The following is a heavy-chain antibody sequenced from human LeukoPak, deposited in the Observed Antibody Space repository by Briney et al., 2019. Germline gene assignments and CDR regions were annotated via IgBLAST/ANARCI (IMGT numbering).Heavy chain of an antibody. CDR3: ARVSLIVVVPGILDY. CDR2: ISYDGTNK. J-gene: IGHJ4*02. CDR1: GFTFSSSD. V-gene: IGHV3-30-3*01. D-gene: IGHD2-21*02. Sequence: GRSLRLSCAASGFTFSSSDMHWVRQAPGKGLEWVALISYDGTNKYYTDSVKGRFTISRDNSKNTLSPQMNSLRADDTAVYFCARVSLIVVVPGILDYWGQGILVTVSS.